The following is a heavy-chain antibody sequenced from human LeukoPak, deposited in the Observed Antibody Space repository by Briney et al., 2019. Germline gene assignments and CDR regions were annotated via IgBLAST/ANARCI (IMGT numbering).Heavy chain of an antibody. CDR3: ARDVRGYSGYDPNWFDP. V-gene: IGHV3-21*01. Sequence: GGSLRLSCAAPGFTFSSYSMNWVRQAPGKGLEWVSSISSSSSYIYYADSVKGRFTISRDNAKNSLYLQMNSLRAEDTAVYYCARDVRGYSGYDPNWFDPWGQGTLVTVSS. J-gene: IGHJ5*02. CDR2: ISSSSSYI. D-gene: IGHD5-12*01. CDR1: GFTFSSYS.